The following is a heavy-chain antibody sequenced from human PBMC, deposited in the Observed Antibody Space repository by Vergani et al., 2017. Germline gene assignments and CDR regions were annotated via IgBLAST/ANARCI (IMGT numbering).Heavy chain of an antibody. CDR1: GFTFSSYG. V-gene: IGHV3-30*18. CDR2: ISYDGSNK. Sequence: QVQLVESGGGVVQPGRSLRLSCAASGFTFSSYGMHWVRQAPGKGLEWVAVISYDGSNKYYADSVKGRFTISRDNSKNTLYLQMKSLRAEDTALYYCAKDAPTADAFDIWGQGTMVTVSS. D-gene: IGHD1-14*01. CDR3: AKDAPTADAFDI. J-gene: IGHJ3*02.